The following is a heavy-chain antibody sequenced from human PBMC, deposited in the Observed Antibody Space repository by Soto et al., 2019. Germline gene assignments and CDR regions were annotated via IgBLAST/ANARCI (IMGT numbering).Heavy chain of an antibody. Sequence: GGSLRLSCAASGFAFGTYAMTWVRQAPGKGLEWVSVISGIGGSSYYAASVKGRFTISRGNSKNTLFLQMNGLRAEDTAVYYCAKVTKRAAAGRYEYYKYGMDVWGQGTTVTVSS. CDR1: GFAFGTYA. D-gene: IGHD6-13*01. CDR2: ISGIGGSS. CDR3: AKVTKRAAAGRYEYYKYGMDV. V-gene: IGHV3-23*01. J-gene: IGHJ6*02.